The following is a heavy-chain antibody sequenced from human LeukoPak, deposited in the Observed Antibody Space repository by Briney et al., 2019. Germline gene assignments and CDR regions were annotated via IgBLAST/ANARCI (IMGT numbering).Heavy chain of an antibody. CDR1: GYTFTGYY. V-gene: IGHV1-2*02. CDR2: INPNSGGT. Sequence: ASVKVSCKASGYTFTGYYIHWVRQAPGQGLEWMGWINPNSGGTNYAQKFQGRVTMTRDTSINTAYMELSRLRSDDTAVYYCARNGAPFYYDSIPPNWFDPWGRGTLVTVSS. J-gene: IGHJ5*02. D-gene: IGHD3-22*01. CDR3: ARNGAPFYYDSIPPNWFDP.